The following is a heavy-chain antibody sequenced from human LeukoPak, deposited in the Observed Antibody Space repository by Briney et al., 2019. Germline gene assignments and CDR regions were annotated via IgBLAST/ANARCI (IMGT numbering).Heavy chain of an antibody. Sequence: GGSLRLSCAASGFTFSGYWMSWVRQAPGKGLEWVANINQDGSEKYYVDSVKGRFTISRDNAKNSLYLQMNSLRAEDTAVYYCARELGHGSCFDYWGQGTLVTVSS. D-gene: IGHD6-13*01. CDR1: GFTFSGYW. CDR3: ARELGHGSCFDY. J-gene: IGHJ4*02. CDR2: INQDGSEK. V-gene: IGHV3-7*01.